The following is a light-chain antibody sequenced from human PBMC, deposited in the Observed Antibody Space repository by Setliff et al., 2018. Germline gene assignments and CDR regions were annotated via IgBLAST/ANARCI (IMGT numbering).Light chain of an antibody. Sequence: LSPGERAPLSCRASQSVSSNYLGWYQQKPGQAPRLLIYGASSRATGIPDRFTGSGSGTDFTLTISRLEPEDFAVYYCQQYGSSPFTFGPGTKVDIK. CDR3: QQYGSSPFT. V-gene: IGKV3-20*01. CDR2: GAS. J-gene: IGKJ3*01. CDR1: QSVSSNY.